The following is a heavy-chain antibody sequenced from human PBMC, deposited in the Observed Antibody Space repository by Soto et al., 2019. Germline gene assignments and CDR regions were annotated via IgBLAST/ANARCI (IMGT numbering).Heavy chain of an antibody. CDR1: GFAISTYW. CDR3: AREVTLLGVGVSYYLDV. Sequence: PGGSLRLSCATSGFAISTYWMTWVRQAPGKGLEWVANIKQDGSEKYYVDSVKGRFTISRDNAKNSLFLQINSLRAEDTALYYCAREVTLLGVGVSYYLDVWGKGTTVTVSS. D-gene: IGHD3-16*01. J-gene: IGHJ6*03. CDR2: IKQDGSEK. V-gene: IGHV3-7*01.